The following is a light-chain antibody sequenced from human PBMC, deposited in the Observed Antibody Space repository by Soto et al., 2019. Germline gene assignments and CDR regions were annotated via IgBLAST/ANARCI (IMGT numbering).Light chain of an antibody. CDR2: GAS. Sequence: IVLTQSPGTLSLSPGERATLSCRASQSVSSTYIAWYQQNPGQAPRLLIYGASSRATGIPDRFSGSGAGTDFTFTISRLEREDFTVYFCQQYGRSPPFTFGQGTKLELK. CDR1: QSVSSTY. CDR3: QQYGRSPPFT. J-gene: IGKJ2*01. V-gene: IGKV3-20*01.